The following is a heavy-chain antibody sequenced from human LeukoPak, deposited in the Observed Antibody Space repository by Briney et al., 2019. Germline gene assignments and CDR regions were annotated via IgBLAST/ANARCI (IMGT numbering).Heavy chain of an antibody. V-gene: IGHV3-48*03. D-gene: IGHD3-10*01. CDR1: GFTFSSYE. J-gene: IGHJ4*02. Sequence: GGSLRLSCAASGFTFSSYEMNWVRQAPGKGLEWVSYISSSGSTIYYADSVKGRFTISRDNSKNTLYLQMNSLRAEDTAVYYCAKDTALLAWFGELLDYWGQGTLVTVSS. CDR3: AKDTALLAWFGELLDY. CDR2: ISSSGSTI.